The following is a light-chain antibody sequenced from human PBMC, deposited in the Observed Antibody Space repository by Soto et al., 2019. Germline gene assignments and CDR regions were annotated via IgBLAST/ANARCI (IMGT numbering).Light chain of an antibody. CDR3: CSCTSSATYV. J-gene: IGLJ2*01. CDR2: NVN. Sequence: QSALIQPPSVSGSPGQSVTVSCTGTSSAVGSYDYVSWYQQHPGTVPIPMIYNVNTQPSGVSDRFSGSKSGNSAPMTISGLQAEDEADCQCCSCTSSATYVFGGGTKLTVL. CDR1: SSAVGSYDY. V-gene: IGLV2-14*03.